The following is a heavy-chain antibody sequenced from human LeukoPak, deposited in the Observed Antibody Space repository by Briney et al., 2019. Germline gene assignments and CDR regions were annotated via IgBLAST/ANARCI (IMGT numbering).Heavy chain of an antibody. Sequence: ASVKVSCKASGYTFTSYAMHWVRQAPGQRLEWMGWINAGNGNTKYSQKFQGRVTITRDTSASTAYMELSSLRSEDTAVYYCARYGYLDILTGSPLDYWGQGTLVTVSS. CDR2: INAGNGNT. D-gene: IGHD3-9*01. J-gene: IGHJ4*02. CDR1: GYTFTSYA. CDR3: ARYGYLDILTGSPLDY. V-gene: IGHV1-3*01.